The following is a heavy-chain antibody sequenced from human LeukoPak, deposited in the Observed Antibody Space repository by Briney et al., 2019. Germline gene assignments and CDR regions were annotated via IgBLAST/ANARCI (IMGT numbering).Heavy chain of an antibody. J-gene: IGHJ6*03. D-gene: IGHD3/OR15-3a*01. Sequence: SETLSLTCTVSGGSISSYYWSWIRQPPGKGLEWIGNIYISGSTNYNPSLKSRVTISVDTSKNQFFLKLSSMTAADTAVYFCARQGEDFWTGYYTDSYMDVWGKGTTVTVSS. CDR3: ARQGEDFWTGYYTDSYMDV. CDR1: GGSISSYY. V-gene: IGHV4-4*09. CDR2: IYISGST.